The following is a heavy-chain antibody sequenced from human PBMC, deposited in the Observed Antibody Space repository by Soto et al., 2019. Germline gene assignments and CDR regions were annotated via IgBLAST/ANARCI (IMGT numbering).Heavy chain of an antibody. J-gene: IGHJ6*02. CDR3: ARKNTAAVYYYYGMDV. V-gene: IGHV1-18*04. D-gene: IGHD5-18*01. CDR1: GYTFTSYY. CDR2: ISAYNGNT. Sequence: ASVKVSCAASGYTFTSYYMHWVRQAPGQGLEWMGWISAYNGNTNYAQKLQGRVTMTTDTSTSTAYMELRSLRSDDTAVYYCARKNTAAVYYYYGMDVWGQGTTVTVSS.